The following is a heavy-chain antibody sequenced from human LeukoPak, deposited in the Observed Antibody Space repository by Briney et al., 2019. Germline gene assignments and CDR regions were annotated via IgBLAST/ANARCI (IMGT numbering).Heavy chain of an antibody. CDR2: ISSTGSII. D-gene: IGHD3-22*01. CDR3: VRDRGDYYDNSGYSFV. Sequence: GGSLRLSCTVSGFTFSDFYMSWIRQTPGKGLEWLSDISSTGSIISYADSVKGRFTISRDNAKKSLYLQMNSLRAEDSALYYCVRDRGDYYDNSGYSFVWGQGTLVTVSS. CDR1: GFTFSDFY. J-gene: IGHJ4*02. V-gene: IGHV3-11*04.